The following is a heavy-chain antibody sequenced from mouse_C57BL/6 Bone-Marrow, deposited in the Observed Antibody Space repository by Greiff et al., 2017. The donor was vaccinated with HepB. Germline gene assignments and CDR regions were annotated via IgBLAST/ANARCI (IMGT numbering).Heavy chain of an antibody. J-gene: IGHJ3*01. CDR2: IDPSDSYT. V-gene: IGHV1-59*01. D-gene: IGHD1-1*01. Sequence: QVQLQQPGAELVRPGTSVKLSCKASGYTFTSSWMHWVKQRPGQGLEWIGVIDPSDSYTNYNQKFKGKATLTVDTSSSTAYMQLSSLTSEDSAVYYCARRADYGSSSWFAYWGQGTLVTVSA. CDR3: ARRADYGSSSWFAY. CDR1: GYTFTSSW.